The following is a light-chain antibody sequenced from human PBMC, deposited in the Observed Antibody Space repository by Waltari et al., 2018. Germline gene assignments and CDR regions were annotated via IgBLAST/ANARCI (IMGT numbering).Light chain of an antibody. CDR1: QRGNAG. J-gene: IGKJ2*01. CDR3: QQYSRYPYT. V-gene: IGKV1-5*03. Sequence: DIQLTQSLSTLSASVGDRVTITCRAGQRGNAGLAWSQVNPGKAPKTLLYMVSTLEGGVPARFSGSGSETEFTLTISSLQPDDSATYYCQQYSRYPYTFGQGTKLEIK. CDR2: MVS.